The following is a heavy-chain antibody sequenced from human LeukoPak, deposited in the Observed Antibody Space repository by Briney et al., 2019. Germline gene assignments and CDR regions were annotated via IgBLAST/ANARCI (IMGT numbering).Heavy chain of an antibody. CDR2: ISNNGTSI. J-gene: IGHJ4*02. CDR3: ASTMRLDS. D-gene: IGHD3-22*01. V-gene: IGHV3-48*03. CDR1: GFTFRSYE. Sequence: GGSLRLSRAASGFTFRSYEVNWVRQAPGKELEWVSCISNNGTSIYYADSVRGRFTISRDNAKNSLFLQMDSLRVEDTAIYYCASTMRLDSWGQGTLVTVSS.